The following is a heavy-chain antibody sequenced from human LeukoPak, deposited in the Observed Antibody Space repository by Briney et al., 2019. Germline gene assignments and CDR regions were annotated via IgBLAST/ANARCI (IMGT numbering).Heavy chain of an antibody. D-gene: IGHD3-22*01. V-gene: IGHV4-39*07. CDR3: ARSYYDSSGFVYFDY. Sequence: SETLSLTCTVSGGSISSSSYYWGWIRQPPGKGLEWIGSIYYSGSTYYNPSLKSRVTMSVDTSKNQFSLKLSSVTAADTAVYYCARSYYDSSGFVYFDYWGQGTLVTVSS. J-gene: IGHJ4*02. CDR2: IYYSGST. CDR1: GGSISSSSYY.